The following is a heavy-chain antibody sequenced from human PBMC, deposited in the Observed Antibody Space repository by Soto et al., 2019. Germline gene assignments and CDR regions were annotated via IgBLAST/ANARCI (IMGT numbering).Heavy chain of an antibody. J-gene: IGHJ4*02. V-gene: IGHV3-21*01. D-gene: IGHD1-1*01. CDR1: GFTFSSYS. Sequence: EVQLVESGGGLVKPGGSLRLSCAASGFTFSSYSINWVRQAPGKGLEWVSSISSSSSYIYYINSVKGRFTISRDNAKNSLYLQRNSLRAEDTAVYYCASVGYNYGQYFDYWGQGTLVTVSS. CDR2: ISSSSSYI. CDR3: ASVGYNYGQYFDY.